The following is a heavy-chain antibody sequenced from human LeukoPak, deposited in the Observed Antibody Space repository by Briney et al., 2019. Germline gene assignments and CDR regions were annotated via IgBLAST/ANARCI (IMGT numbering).Heavy chain of an antibody. CDR1: RFTFSSYG. Sequence: GGSLRLSCAASRFTFSSYGMHWVRQAPGKGLEWVAVISYDGSNKYYADSVKGRFTISRDNSKNTLYLQMNSLRAEDTAVYYCAKDYGDAVDYWGQGTLVTVSS. J-gene: IGHJ4*02. D-gene: IGHD4-17*01. CDR3: AKDYGDAVDY. CDR2: ISYDGSNK. V-gene: IGHV3-30*18.